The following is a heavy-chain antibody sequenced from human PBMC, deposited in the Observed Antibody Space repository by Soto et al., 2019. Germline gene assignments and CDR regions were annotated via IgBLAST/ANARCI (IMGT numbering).Heavy chain of an antibody. V-gene: IGHV1-69*06. CDR1: GGTFSSYA. CDR2: IIPIFGTA. Sequence: QVQLVQSGAEVKKPGSSVKVSCKASGGTFSSYAISWVRQAPGQGLEWMGGIIPIFGTANYAQKFQGRVTITADKSTSTADMELSSLRSEDTAVYYCARVSVWGSGSYPFDYWGQGTLVTVSS. CDR3: ARVSVWGSGSYPFDY. D-gene: IGHD1-26*01. J-gene: IGHJ4*02.